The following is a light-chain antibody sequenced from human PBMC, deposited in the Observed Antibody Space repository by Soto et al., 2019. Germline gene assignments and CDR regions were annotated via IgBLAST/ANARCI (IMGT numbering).Light chain of an antibody. CDR1: QSVSSSY. CDR2: RAS. CDR3: QQYGSSRDT. V-gene: IGKV3-20*01. Sequence: EIVLTQSPGTLSLSPGERATLSCRASQSVSSSYLAWYQQKPGQAPRLLIYRASSRATGIPDRFSGSGSGTDFTLTISRLEPEDFAVYYCQQYGSSRDTFGQGTKLEIK. J-gene: IGKJ2*01.